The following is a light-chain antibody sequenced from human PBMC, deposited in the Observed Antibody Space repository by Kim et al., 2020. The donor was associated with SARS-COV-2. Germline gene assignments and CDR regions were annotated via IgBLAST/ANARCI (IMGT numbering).Light chain of an antibody. J-gene: IGLJ1*01. Sequence: RDTISSPGSETNIGNYHENWYQQVAGTAPTLLIYINNQRPSEVSDRCSGSRSGTSASLTISGLQSEDEADYYCSSWDDSVDGYVFGTGTKVTVL. CDR2: INN. V-gene: IGLV1-44*01. CDR3: SSWDDSVDGYV. CDR1: ETNIGNYH.